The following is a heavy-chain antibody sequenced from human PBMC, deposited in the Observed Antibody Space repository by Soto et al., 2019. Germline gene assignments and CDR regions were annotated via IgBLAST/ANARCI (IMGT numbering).Heavy chain of an antibody. Sequence: XGSLRLSCAASGFSFSSYGMSWVRQDAGKGLEWVSGISGFGDSTYYADSVKGRFTISRDNSENTLYLQMNSLRAEDTAVYFCARDAVVVVPAVIRNWFDPWGQGTQVTVSS. CDR2: ISGFGDST. V-gene: IGHV3-23*01. D-gene: IGHD2-2*01. J-gene: IGHJ5*02. CDR1: GFSFSSYG. CDR3: ARDAVVVVPAVIRNWFDP.